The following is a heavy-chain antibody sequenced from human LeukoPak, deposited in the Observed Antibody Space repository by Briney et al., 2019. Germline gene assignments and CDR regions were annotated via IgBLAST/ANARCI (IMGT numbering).Heavy chain of an antibody. D-gene: IGHD1-1*01. CDR2: IYYSGST. J-gene: IGHJ4*02. CDR3: ARNNWNRPFDY. V-gene: IGHV4-59*01. CDR1: GGSISSYY. Sequence: SETLSLTCTVSGGSISSYYWSWIRQPPGKGLEWIGYIYYSGSTNYNPSLKSRVTISVDTSKNQFSLKLSSVTAADTAVNYCARNNWNRPFDYWGQGTLVTVSS.